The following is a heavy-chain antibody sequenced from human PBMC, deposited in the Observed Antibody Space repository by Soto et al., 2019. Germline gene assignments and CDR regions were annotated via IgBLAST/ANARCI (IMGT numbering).Heavy chain of an antibody. V-gene: IGHV3-11*01. Sequence: GTLRLSCAASGFSFSDYYKTWIRQAPGKGLEWVSYISIIASTIYYADSVKGRFTISRDNAKNSLYLQMNSLSTEDTAVYYGARENTRRYYGMAVWGQVTTV. J-gene: IGHJ6*02. D-gene: IGHD6-25*01. CDR1: GFSFSDYY. CDR3: ARENTRRYYGMAV. CDR2: ISIIASTI.